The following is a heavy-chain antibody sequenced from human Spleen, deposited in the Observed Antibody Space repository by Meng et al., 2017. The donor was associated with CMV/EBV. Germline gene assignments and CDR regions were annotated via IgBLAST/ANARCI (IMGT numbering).Heavy chain of an antibody. D-gene: IGHD2-15*01. Sequence: ASVKVSCKTSGYTFSDYYIHWVRQAPGQGLEWMGWINPKSGDTNYIQKFQGRVTMTRDTSISTAYMELSRLRSDDTAVYYCARDAPFCSGSTCSHAFDICGQGTMVTVSS. V-gene: IGHV1-2*02. CDR3: ARDAPFCSGSTCSHAFDI. CDR1: GYTFSDYY. J-gene: IGHJ3*02. CDR2: INPKSGDT.